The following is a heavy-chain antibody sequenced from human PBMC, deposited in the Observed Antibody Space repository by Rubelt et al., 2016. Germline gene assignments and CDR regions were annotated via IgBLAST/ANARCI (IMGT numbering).Heavy chain of an antibody. D-gene: IGHD4-11*01. J-gene: IGHJ4*02. CDR3: ARHPPYSPFDH. CDR2: IYYSGST. CDR1: GGSISSYY. Sequence: QVQLQESGPGLVKPSETLSLTCTVSGGSISSYYWSWIRQPPGKGLEWIGYIYYSGSTNYNPSLKNRGTISVDTSKNQFSLKLSSVTAADTAVYYCARHPPYSPFDHWGQGTLVTVSS. V-gene: IGHV4-59*08.